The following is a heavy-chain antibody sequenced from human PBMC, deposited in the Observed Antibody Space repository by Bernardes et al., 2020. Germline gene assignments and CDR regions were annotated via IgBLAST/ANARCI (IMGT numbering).Heavy chain of an antibody. D-gene: IGHD2-2*01. CDR2: IIPIFGTA. J-gene: IGHJ6*02. CDR1: GGTFSSYA. Sequence: SVKVSCKASGGTFSSYAISWVRQAPGQGLEWMGGIIPIFGTANYAQKFQGRVTITADESTSTAYMELSSLRSEDTAVYYCQVVPAAMSGRNYYYYYGMDVWGQGTTVTVSS. CDR3: QVVPAAMSGRNYYYYYGMDV. V-gene: IGHV1-69*13.